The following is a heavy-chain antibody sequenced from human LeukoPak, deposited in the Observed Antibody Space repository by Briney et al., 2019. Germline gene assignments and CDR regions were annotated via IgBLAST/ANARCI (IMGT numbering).Heavy chain of an antibody. CDR2: IYYSGST. Sequence: SETLSLTCTVSGGSTSSYYWSWIRQPPGKGLEWIGYIYYSGSTNYNPSLKSRVTISVDTSKNQFSLKLSSVTAADTAVYYCASEDCSGGSCYYTYWGQGTLVTVSS. V-gene: IGHV4-59*01. D-gene: IGHD2-15*01. CDR1: GGSTSSYY. CDR3: ASEDCSGGSCYYTY. J-gene: IGHJ4*02.